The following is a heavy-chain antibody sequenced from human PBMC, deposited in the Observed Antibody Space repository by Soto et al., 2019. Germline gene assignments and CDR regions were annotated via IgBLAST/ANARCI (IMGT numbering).Heavy chain of an antibody. CDR2: INWDSGDI. V-gene: IGHV3-9*01. D-gene: IGHD2-8*01. CDR1: GISFDDYA. Sequence: GGSLRLSCVVSGISFDDYAMHWVRQVPGKGLEWVSGINWDSGDIGYADSVKGRFTISRDNARNSLYLQMNSLKTEDTALYYCAKDTAPGFYDANGHLDYWGQGTPVTAPQ. J-gene: IGHJ4*02. CDR3: AKDTAPGFYDANGHLDY.